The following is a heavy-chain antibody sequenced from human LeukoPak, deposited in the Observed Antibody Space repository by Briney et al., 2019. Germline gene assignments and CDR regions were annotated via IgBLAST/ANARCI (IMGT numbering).Heavy chain of an antibody. CDR3: ARDLKGYFDY. D-gene: IGHD6-13*01. V-gene: IGHV4-31*03. CDR1: GGSISSGGYY. CDR2: IYYSGST. J-gene: IGHJ4*02. Sequence: SETLSLTFTVSGGSISSGGYYWSWIRQHPGKGLEWIGYIYYSGSTYYNPSLKSRVTISVDTSKNQFSLKLSSVTAADTAVYYCARDLKGYFDYWGQGTLVTVSS.